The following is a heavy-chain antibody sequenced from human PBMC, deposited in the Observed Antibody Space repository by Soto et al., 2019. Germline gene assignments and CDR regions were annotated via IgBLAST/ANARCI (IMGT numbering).Heavy chain of an antibody. D-gene: IGHD2-15*01. CDR2: IYPGDSDT. V-gene: IGHV5-51*01. Sequence: GESLKISCKGSGYSFTSYWIGWVRQMPGKGLEWMGIIYPGDSDTRYSPSFQGQVTISADKSISTAYLQWSSLKASDTAMYYCARLQLPVAATPGDAFDIWGQGTMVTVSS. J-gene: IGHJ3*02. CDR3: ARLQLPVAATPGDAFDI. CDR1: GYSFTSYW.